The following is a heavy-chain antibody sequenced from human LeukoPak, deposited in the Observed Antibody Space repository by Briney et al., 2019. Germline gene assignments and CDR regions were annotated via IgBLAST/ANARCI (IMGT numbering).Heavy chain of an antibody. CDR1: GYSISSGYY. J-gene: IGHJ4*02. CDR2: IYYSAST. V-gene: IGHV4-38-2*02. D-gene: IGHD3-10*01. Sequence: SETLSLTCTVSGYSISSGYYWGWVCQPPGKGLEWIGSIYYSASTYYNPSLKSRVTISVDTSKNQFSLKLSSVTAADTAVYYCARVSALLWFGELLWGQGTLVTVSS. CDR3: ARVSALLWFGELL.